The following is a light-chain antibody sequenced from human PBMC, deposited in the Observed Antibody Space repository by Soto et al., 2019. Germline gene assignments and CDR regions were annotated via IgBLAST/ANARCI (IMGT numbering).Light chain of an antibody. CDR3: QQYGSSPWT. CDR2: GAS. V-gene: IGKV3-20*01. CDR1: QSVSSNY. Sequence: ESVLTQSPGTLSLSPGERATLSCRASQSVSSNYLAWYQQKPGQAPRILIYGASTRATGTPDRFSGSGSGTDFTLTISRLEPEDSAVYYWQQYGSSPWTFGQGTKVEIK. J-gene: IGKJ1*01.